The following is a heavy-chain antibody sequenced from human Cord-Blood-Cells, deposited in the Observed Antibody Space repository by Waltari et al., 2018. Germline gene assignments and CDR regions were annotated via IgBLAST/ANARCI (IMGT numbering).Heavy chain of an antibody. CDR3: ARAPPQVTTYYYYYYMDV. CDR1: GGSISSYY. J-gene: IGHJ6*03. V-gene: IGHV4-4*07. CDR2: IYTSGST. Sequence: QVHLPESGPALVKPSETLSLPCTVSGGSISSYYCSWIRQPAGKGLEWLGRIYTSGSTNYNPSLKSRVTMSVDTAKNQFSLKLSSVTAADTAVYYCARAPPQVTTYYYYYYMDVWGKGTTVTVSS.